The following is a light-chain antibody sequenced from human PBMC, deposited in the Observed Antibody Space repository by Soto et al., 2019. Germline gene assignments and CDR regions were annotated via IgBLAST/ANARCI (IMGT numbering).Light chain of an antibody. J-gene: IGKJ5*01. Sequence: EIVLTQSPATLSLSPGERATLSCRASQSVSSYLAWYQQKPGQAPRLLIYDVSNRATGIPARFSGSGSGTDFTLTISSLEPEDFAVYYCQHRYNWLIAFGQGTRLKIK. CDR2: DVS. CDR3: QHRYNWLIA. CDR1: QSVSSY. V-gene: IGKV3-11*01.